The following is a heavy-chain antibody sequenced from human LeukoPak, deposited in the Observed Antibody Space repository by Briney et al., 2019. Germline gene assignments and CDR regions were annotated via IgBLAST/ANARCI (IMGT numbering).Heavy chain of an antibody. V-gene: IGHV3-7*05. CDR3: VRGRPY. Sequence: GGSLRLSCAVSGFTFSRYWINWVRQAPGKGPEWVASINQDGSDHYYVVSVKGRFTISRDNAKDSLYLQMSSLRVEDTAVYYCVRGRPYWGQGTLVTVSS. J-gene: IGHJ4*02. CDR2: INQDGSDH. CDR1: GFTFSRYW.